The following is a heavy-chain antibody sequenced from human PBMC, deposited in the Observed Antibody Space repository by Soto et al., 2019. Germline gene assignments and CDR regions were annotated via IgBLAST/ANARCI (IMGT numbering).Heavy chain of an antibody. J-gene: IGHJ4*02. Sequence: QVQLVQSGAEVSKPGASVKVSCKASGYTFTDYGLSWVRQAPGQGLEWMGWITAHNDNTNYAQKFQGRVTMTTDTSADTAYMELRVLRSDDTAVYFCAREALYYDSSAYYRPDYWGQGTLVTVSS. CDR1: GYTFTDYG. V-gene: IGHV1-18*01. D-gene: IGHD3-22*01. CDR3: AREALYYDSSAYYRPDY. CDR2: ITAHNDNT.